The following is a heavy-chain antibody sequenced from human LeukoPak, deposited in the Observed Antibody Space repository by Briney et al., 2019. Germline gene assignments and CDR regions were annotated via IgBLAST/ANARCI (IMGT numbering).Heavy chain of an antibody. J-gene: IGHJ4*02. CDR1: GFTFSSYA. D-gene: IGHD1-26*01. Sequence: GGSLRLSCAASGFTFSSYAMSWVRQAPGKGLEWVSAISGSGGSTYCADSVKGRFTISRDNSKNTLYLQMNSLRAEDTAVYYCAKDMLGATPQYYFDYWGQGTLVTVSS. CDR3: AKDMLGATPQYYFDY. V-gene: IGHV3-23*01. CDR2: ISGSGGST.